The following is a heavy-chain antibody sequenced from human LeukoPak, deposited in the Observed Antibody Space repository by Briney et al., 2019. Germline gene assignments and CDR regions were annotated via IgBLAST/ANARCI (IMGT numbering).Heavy chain of an antibody. V-gene: IGHV3-21*04. CDR1: GLTFSSYS. J-gene: IGHJ5*02. CDR2: ISSSSSYI. CDR3: AKGRYSYGYMNWFDP. D-gene: IGHD5-18*01. Sequence: GGSLRLSCAASGLTFSSYSMNWVRQAPGKGLEWVSSISSSSSYIYYADSVKGRFTISRDNSKNTLYLQTNSLRAEDTAVYYCAKGRYSYGYMNWFDPWGQGTLVTVSS.